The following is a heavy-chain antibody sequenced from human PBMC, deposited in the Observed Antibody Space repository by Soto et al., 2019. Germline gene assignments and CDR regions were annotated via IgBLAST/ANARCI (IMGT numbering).Heavy chain of an antibody. J-gene: IGHJ3*02. V-gene: IGHV3-15*01. CDR3: TTDFQSFLPFIDLGIHSHPQDGFDI. CDR1: GFTFTSAW. D-gene: IGHD7-27*01. CDR2: IKSKNDGGTT. Sequence: EVQLVESGGGLVKPGGSLRVSCAATGFTFTSAWMNWVHQAPGKGLEWVGRIKSKNDGGTTDYAAPVKGRFTISRDDSKNTLYLQMNNLETEDTAVYYCTTDFQSFLPFIDLGIHSHPQDGFDIWGQGTMVTVSS.